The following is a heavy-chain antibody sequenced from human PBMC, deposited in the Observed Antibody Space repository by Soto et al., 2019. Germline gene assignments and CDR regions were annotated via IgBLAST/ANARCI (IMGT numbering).Heavy chain of an antibody. D-gene: IGHD3-10*01. CDR3: ARGFGELFQEPNWFDP. CDR2: IYYSGST. CDR1: GGSISSYY. J-gene: IGHJ5*02. V-gene: IGHV4-59*01. Sequence: QVQLQESGPGLVKPSETLSLTCTVSGGSISSYYWSWIRQPPGKGLEWIGYIYYSGSTNYNPSLKSRVTISVDTSKNQFSLKLSSVTAADMAVYYCARGFGELFQEPNWFDPWGQGTLVTVSS.